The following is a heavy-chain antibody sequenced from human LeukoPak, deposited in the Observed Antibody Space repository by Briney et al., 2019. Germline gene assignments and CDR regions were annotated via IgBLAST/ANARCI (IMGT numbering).Heavy chain of an antibody. Sequence: SVKVSCTASGFTFTISAMQWVRQARGQRLEWIGWIVVGSGNTNYAQKFQERVTITRDMSTSTAYMELSSLRSEDTAVYYCAADRYDSSGYYHFDYWGQGTLVTVSS. CDR2: IVVGSGNT. V-gene: IGHV1-58*02. J-gene: IGHJ4*02. D-gene: IGHD3-22*01. CDR3: AADRYDSSGYYHFDY. CDR1: GFTFTISA.